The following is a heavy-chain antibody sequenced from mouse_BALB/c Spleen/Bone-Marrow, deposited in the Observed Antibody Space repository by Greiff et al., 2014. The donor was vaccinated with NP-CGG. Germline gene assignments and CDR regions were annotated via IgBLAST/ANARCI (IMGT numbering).Heavy chain of an antibody. CDR1: GYTFSSYW. D-gene: IGHD3-1*01. J-gene: IGHJ3*01. V-gene: IGHV1-9*01. CDR2: ILPGSGST. Sequence: VQLQQSGAELMKPGASVKISCKATGYTFSSYWIEWVKQRPGHGLEWIEEILPGSGSTNYNEKFKGKATFTADTSSNTAYMQLSSLTSEDSAVYYCARELGLRLAYWGQGTLVTVSA. CDR3: ARELGLRLAY.